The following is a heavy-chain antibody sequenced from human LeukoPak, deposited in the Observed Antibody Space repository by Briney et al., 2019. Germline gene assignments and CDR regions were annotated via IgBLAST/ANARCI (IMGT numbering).Heavy chain of an antibody. CDR3: ARGRYGSSWYQKYNWFDP. CDR2: INHSGST. CDR1: GGSFSGYY. D-gene: IGHD6-13*01. V-gene: IGHV4-34*01. Sequence: PSETLSLTCAVYGGSFSGYYWSWIRQPPGKGLEWIGEINHSGSTNYNPSLKSRVTISVATSKNQFSLKLSSVTAADTAVYYCARGRYGSSWYQKYNWFDPWGQGTLVTVSS. J-gene: IGHJ5*02.